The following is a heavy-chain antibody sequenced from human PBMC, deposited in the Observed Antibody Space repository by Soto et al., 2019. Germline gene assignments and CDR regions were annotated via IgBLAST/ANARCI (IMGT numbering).Heavy chain of an antibody. CDR3: AREIQGYCSSTSCPSGFDY. D-gene: IGHD2-2*01. Sequence: SETLSLTCTVSGGSISSGGYYWSWIRQHPGKGLEWIGYIYYSGSTYYNPSLKSRVTISVDTSKNQFSLKLSSVTAADTAVYYCAREIQGYCSSTSCPSGFDYWGQGTLVTVSS. CDR1: GGSISSGGYY. V-gene: IGHV4-31*03. CDR2: IYYSGST. J-gene: IGHJ4*02.